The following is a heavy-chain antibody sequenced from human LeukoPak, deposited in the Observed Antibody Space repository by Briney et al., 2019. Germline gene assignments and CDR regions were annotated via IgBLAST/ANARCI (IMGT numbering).Heavy chain of an antibody. CDR3: ATAEYSSSWYGGYYYYMDV. CDR2: IYYSGST. CDR1: GGSISSHY. V-gene: IGHV4-59*11. Sequence: PSETLSLTCTVSGGSISSHYWSWIRQPPGKGLEWIGYIYYSGSTNYNPSLKSRVTISVDTSKNQFSLKLSSVTAADTAVYYCATAEYSSSWYGGYYYYMDVWGKGTTVTVSS. J-gene: IGHJ6*03. D-gene: IGHD6-13*01.